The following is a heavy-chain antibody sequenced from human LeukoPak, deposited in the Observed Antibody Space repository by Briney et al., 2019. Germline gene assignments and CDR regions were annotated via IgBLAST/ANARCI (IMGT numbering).Heavy chain of an antibody. V-gene: IGHV3-11*04. CDR1: GFIFSDCY. D-gene: IGHD1-26*01. Sequence: GGSLRLSCAASGFIFSDCYMSWIRQAPGKGLEWLSYMSIDGSSRYYADSVKGRFTISRDNAKNSLYLQMNSLRVEDTAVYYCARGAMKTNYYHDYFDYWGQGTLVTVSS. CDR3: ARGAMKTNYYHDYFDY. J-gene: IGHJ4*02. CDR2: MSIDGSSR.